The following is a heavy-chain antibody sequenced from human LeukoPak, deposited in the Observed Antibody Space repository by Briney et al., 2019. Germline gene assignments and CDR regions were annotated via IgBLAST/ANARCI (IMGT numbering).Heavy chain of an antibody. CDR3: ARLGITIFGVIHYYYYMDV. CDR1: GFTFTNAW. D-gene: IGHD3-3*01. CDR2: INHSGST. J-gene: IGHJ6*03. V-gene: IGHV4-34*01. Sequence: GSLRLSCAASGFTFTNAWMSWIRQPPGKGLEWIGEINHSGSTNYNPSLKSRVTISVDTSKNQFSLKLSSVTAADTAVYYCARLGITIFGVIHYYYYMDVWGKGTTVTVSS.